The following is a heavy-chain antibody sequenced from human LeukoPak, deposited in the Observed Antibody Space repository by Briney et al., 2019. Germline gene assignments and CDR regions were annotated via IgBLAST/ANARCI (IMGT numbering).Heavy chain of an antibody. D-gene: IGHD3-10*01. J-gene: IGHJ4*02. Sequence: GGSLRLSCATSGFTFSSFEMNWVRQAPGKGLEWVSYISSSGSTIYYADSVKGRFTISRDNAKNSLYLQMNSLRAEDTAVYYCARVRNLRFGELNFDYWGQGTLVTVSS. CDR2: ISSSGSTI. CDR1: GFTFSSFE. V-gene: IGHV3-48*03. CDR3: ARVRNLRFGELNFDY.